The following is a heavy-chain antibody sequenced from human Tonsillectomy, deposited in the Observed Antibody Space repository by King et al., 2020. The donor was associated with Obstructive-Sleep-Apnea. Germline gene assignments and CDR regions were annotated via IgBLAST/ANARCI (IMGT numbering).Heavy chain of an antibody. CDR3: AKDDSTGWYSDS. CDR2: INKDSKSI. J-gene: IGHJ4*02. D-gene: IGHD6-19*01. Sequence: VQLVESGGGSVQPGGSLRLSCAASGFTFNNYPMNWVRQAPGKGLEWLSYINKDSKSIYYADSVKGRFTISRDNAKNSLYLQMSSLRADDTAIYYCAKDDSTGWYSDSWGQGTLVTVSS. V-gene: IGHV3-48*04. CDR1: GFTFNNYP.